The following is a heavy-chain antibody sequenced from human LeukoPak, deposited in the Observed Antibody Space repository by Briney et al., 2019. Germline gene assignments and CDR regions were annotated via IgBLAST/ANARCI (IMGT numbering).Heavy chain of an antibody. CDR1: GYTFTGYY. CDR3: AQGSSSGYYWYYFDY. Sequence: ASVKVSCKASGYTFTGYYMHWVRQAPGQGLEWMGRINPNSGGTNYAQKFQGRVTMTRDTSISTAYMELSRLRSDDTAVYYSAQGSSSGYYWYYFDYWGQGTLVTVSS. D-gene: IGHD3-22*01. CDR2: INPNSGGT. J-gene: IGHJ4*02. V-gene: IGHV1-2*06.